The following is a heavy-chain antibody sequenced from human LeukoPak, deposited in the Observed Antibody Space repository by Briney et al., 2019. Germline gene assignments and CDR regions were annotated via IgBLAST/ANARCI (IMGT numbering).Heavy chain of an antibody. Sequence: SETLSLTCAVYGGSFSGYYWSWIRQPPGKGLEWTGEINHSGSTNYNPSLKSRVTISVDTSKNQFSLKLSSVTAADTAVYYCARGRSRITIFGVVITNKGFDYWGQGTLVTVSS. CDR2: INHSGST. CDR1: GGSFSGYY. J-gene: IGHJ4*02. D-gene: IGHD3-3*01. CDR3: ARGRSRITIFGVVITNKGFDY. V-gene: IGHV4-34*01.